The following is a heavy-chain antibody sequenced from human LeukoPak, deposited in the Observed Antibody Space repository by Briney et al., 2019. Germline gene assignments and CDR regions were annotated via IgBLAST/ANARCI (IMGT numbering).Heavy chain of an antibody. D-gene: IGHD1-7*01. CDR1: GFTFSSYS. Sequence: GGSLRLSCAASGFTFSSYSMNWVRQAPGKGLEWVSSISSSSSYIYYADSVKGRFTISRDNPKNSLYLQMNSLRAEDTAVYYCARGDNWNYGGVDYWGQGTLVTVSS. CDR2: ISSSSSYI. V-gene: IGHV3-21*01. J-gene: IGHJ4*02. CDR3: ARGDNWNYGGVDY.